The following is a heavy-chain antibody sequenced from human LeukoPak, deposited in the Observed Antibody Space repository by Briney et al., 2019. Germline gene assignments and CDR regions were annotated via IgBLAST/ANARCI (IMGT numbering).Heavy chain of an antibody. CDR3: ARRDNFEI. Sequence: GGSLRLSWAGSGFTFSSYGMHWVRQPPGKGLVCVSRIHSDGSSKYYADSVEALFTISRHNAKNTLYLQMNSLRVEDTAVYYCARRDNFEIWGQGPMVTVS. CDR1: GFTFSSYG. V-gene: IGHV3-74*01. CDR2: IHSDGSSK. J-gene: IGHJ3*02.